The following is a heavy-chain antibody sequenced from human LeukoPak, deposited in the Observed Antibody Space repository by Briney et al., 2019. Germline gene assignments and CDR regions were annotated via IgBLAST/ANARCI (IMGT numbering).Heavy chain of an antibody. V-gene: IGHV1-69*05. CDR1: GGTFSSYA. J-gene: IGHJ6*03. CDR3: ARGWELLPAYYYYMDV. D-gene: IGHD1-26*01. CDR2: IIPIFGTA. Sequence: ASVKVSCKASGGTFSSYAISWVRQAPGQGLEWMGGIIPIFGTANYAQKIQGRVTITTHESTSTAYMELSSLRSEDTAVYYCARGWELLPAYYYYMDVWGKGTTVTVSS.